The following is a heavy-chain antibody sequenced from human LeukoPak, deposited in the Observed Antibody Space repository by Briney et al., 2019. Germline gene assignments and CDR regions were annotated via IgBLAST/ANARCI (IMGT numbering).Heavy chain of an antibody. CDR2: IYSGGST. V-gene: IGHV3-53*01. CDR3: ARGTPKSMTTVAPFDY. Sequence: GGSLRLSCAASGFTVSSNYLSWVRQAPGKGLEWVSAIYSGGSTYYADSVKGRFTISRDNSENTLYPQMNSLRAEDTAVYFCARGTPKSMTTVAPFDYRGQGTLVTVSS. CDR1: GFTVSSNY. J-gene: IGHJ4*02. D-gene: IGHD4-23*01.